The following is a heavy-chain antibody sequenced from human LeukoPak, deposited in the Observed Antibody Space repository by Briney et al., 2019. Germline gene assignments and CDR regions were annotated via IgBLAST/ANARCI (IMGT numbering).Heavy chain of an antibody. CDR2: IYYSGST. Sequence: SETLSLTCTVPGGSISSGGYYWSRIRQHPGKGLEWIGYIYYSGSTYYNPSLKSRVTISVDTSKNQFSLKLGSVTAADTAVYYCARSGYSSSWSFDYWGQGTLVTVSS. V-gene: IGHV4-31*03. J-gene: IGHJ4*02. D-gene: IGHD6-13*01. CDR1: GGSISSGGYY. CDR3: ARSGYSSSWSFDY.